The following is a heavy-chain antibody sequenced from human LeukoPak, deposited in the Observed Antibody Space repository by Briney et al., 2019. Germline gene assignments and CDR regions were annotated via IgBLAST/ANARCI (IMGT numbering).Heavy chain of an antibody. D-gene: IGHD3-3*01. CDR3: AREGGSDLEWLLHY. CDR2: INTNTGNP. Sequence: ALVKVSCKASGYTFTSYAMNWVRQAPGQGLEWMGWINTNTGNPTYAQGFTGRFVFSLDTSVSTAYLQISSLKAEDTAVYYCAREGGSDLEWLLHYWGQGTLVTVSS. CDR1: GYTFTSYA. V-gene: IGHV7-4-1*02. J-gene: IGHJ4*02.